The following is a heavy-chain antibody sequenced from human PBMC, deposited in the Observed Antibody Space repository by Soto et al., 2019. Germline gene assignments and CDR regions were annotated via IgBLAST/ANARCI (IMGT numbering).Heavy chain of an antibody. CDR1: GGSISSGDYY. CDR2: IYYSGST. CDR3: ARSQPVSGWFDP. V-gene: IGHV4-30-4*02. Sequence: SETLSLTCTVSGGSISSGDYYWSWIRQPPGKGLEWIGCIYYSGSTYYNPSLKSRVTISVDTSKNQFSLKLSSVTAADTAVYYCARSQPVSGWFDPWGQGTLVTVSS. J-gene: IGHJ5*02.